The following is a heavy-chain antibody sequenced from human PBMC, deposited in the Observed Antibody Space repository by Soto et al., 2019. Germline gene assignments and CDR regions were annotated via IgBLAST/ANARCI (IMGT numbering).Heavy chain of an antibody. V-gene: IGHV4-61*01. J-gene: IGHJ6*02. CDR1: GGSVSSGSYY. CDR2: IYYSGST. D-gene: IGHD3-3*01. CDR3: ARDYDFWSGYRAGGPRGDYYYYGIDV. Sequence: SETLSLTCTVSGGSVSSGSYYWSWIRQPPGKGLEWIGYIYYSGSTNYNPSLKSRVTISVDTSKNQFSLKLSSVTAADTAVYYCARDYDFWSGYRAGGPRGDYYYYGIDVWGQGTTVTVSS.